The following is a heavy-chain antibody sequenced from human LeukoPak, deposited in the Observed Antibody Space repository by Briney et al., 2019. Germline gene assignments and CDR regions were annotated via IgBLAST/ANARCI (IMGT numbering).Heavy chain of an antibody. D-gene: IGHD3-9*01. Sequence: ASVKVSCTASGYTFSRYGISWVRQAPGQGLEGMGWISAHNGNTNYAQKFQGRVAMTTDTSTSTAYMELRSLRSDDTAVYYCARQSMTGNERGDDAFDIWGQGTMVTVSS. V-gene: IGHV1-18*01. J-gene: IGHJ3*02. CDR1: GYTFSRYG. CDR3: ARQSMTGNERGDDAFDI. CDR2: ISAHNGNT.